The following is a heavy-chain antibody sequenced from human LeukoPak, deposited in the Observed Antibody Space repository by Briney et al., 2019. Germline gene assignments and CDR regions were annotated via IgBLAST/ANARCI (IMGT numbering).Heavy chain of an antibody. CDR1: GFTFSSLS. CDR3: AKLTGGYCSSTSCYTFDY. Sequence: QAGGSLRLSCAASGFTFSSLSMSWDRQAPGKGLKWASAIMGSGGSTYYADSVKGRFTISRDNPKNTLYLQMNSLRAEDTAVYYCAKLTGGYCSSTSCYTFDYWGQGTLVTVSS. V-gene: IGHV3-23*01. D-gene: IGHD2-2*02. J-gene: IGHJ4*02. CDR2: IMGSGGST.